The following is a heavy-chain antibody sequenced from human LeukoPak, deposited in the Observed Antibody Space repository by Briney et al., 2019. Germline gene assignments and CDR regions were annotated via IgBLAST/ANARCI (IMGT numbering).Heavy chain of an antibody. V-gene: IGHV4-61*02. Sequence: PSETLSLTCTVSGNSISSGDYYWSWIRQPAGKGLEWIGRIYTSGSTTYNPSLKSRVTISGDTSENQFSLRLSSVTAADTAVYYCARDHWADTEFDPWGQGTLVTVSS. CDR2: IYTSGST. CDR1: GNSISSGDYY. D-gene: IGHD2-2*02. CDR3: ARDHWADTEFDP. J-gene: IGHJ5*02.